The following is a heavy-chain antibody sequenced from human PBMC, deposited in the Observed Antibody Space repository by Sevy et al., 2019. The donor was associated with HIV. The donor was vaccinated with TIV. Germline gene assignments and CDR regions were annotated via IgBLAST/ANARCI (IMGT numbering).Heavy chain of an antibody. CDR1: GFTFSSYE. J-gene: IGHJ4*02. Sequence: GGSLRLSCAASGFTFSSYEMNWVRQAPGKGLEWVSYISSSGSTIYYADSVKGRFTIFRDNAKNSLYLQMNSLRAEDTAVYYCARVFEPITMIVVVAIDYWGQGTLVTVSS. CDR2: ISSSGSTI. CDR3: ARVFEPITMIVVVAIDY. V-gene: IGHV3-48*03. D-gene: IGHD3-22*01.